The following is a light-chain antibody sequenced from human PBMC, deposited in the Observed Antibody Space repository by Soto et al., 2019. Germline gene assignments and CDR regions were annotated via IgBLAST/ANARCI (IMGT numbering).Light chain of an antibody. J-gene: IGKJ4*01. CDR3: QQRSDWRST. V-gene: IGKV3-11*01. Sequence: EIVLTQSPAPLSLSPGDRATLSCRASQSVGSYLGWYQQRPGQAPRLLIYDASNRATGIPARFSGSGSGTDFALSISRLEAEDFAVYYCQQRSDWRSTVGGGTKVEIK. CDR2: DAS. CDR1: QSVGSY.